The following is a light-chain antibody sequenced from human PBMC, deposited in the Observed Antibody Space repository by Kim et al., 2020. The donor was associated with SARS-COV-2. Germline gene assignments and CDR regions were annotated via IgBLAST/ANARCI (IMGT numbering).Light chain of an antibody. J-gene: IGLJ2*01. CDR2: QDE. CDR1: RLGNKY. Sequence: SYELTQTPSVSVSPGQTASITCSGDRLGNKYVCWYQQKQGQSPVVVMYQDERRPSGIPERFSGSTSGNTATLTISGTQAMDEADYYCQVWDSTTTVFGGG. V-gene: IGLV3-1*01. CDR3: QVWDSTTTV.